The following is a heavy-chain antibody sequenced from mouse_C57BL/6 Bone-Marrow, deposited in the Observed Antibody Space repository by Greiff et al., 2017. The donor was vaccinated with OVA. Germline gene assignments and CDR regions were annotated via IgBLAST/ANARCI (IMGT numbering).Heavy chain of an antibody. Sequence: EVQLQESGGDLVKPGGSLKLSCAASGFTFSSYGMSWVRQTPDKRLEWVATISSGGSYTYYPDSVKGRFTISRDNAMNTLYLQMSSLKSEDTAMYYCARGDYDYDWFAYWGQGTLVTVSA. CDR2: ISSGGSYT. CDR1: GFTFSSYG. J-gene: IGHJ3*01. D-gene: IGHD2-4*01. CDR3: ARGDYDYDWFAY. V-gene: IGHV5-6*01.